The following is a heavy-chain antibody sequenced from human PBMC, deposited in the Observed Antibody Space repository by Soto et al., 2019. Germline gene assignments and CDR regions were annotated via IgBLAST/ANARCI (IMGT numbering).Heavy chain of an antibody. CDR3: ARDRGANWRFDY. V-gene: IGHV1-18*01. CDR1: GYTFTSHG. Sequence: ASVKVSCKASGYTFTSHGISRVRQAPGQGLEWMGWISAHNGNTNYAQNLQGRVTMTTETSTNTAYMELRSLRSDDTAVYYCARDRGANWRFDYWGQGTLVTVSS. CDR2: ISAHNGNT. D-gene: IGHD1-1*01. J-gene: IGHJ4*02.